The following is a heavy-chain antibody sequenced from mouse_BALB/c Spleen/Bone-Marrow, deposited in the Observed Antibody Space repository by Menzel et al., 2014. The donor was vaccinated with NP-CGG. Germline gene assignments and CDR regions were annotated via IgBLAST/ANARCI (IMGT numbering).Heavy chain of an antibody. CDR1: GFSLTSYG. CDR2: IWSGGST. V-gene: IGHV2-2*02. J-gene: IGHJ4*01. D-gene: IGHD2-12*01. Sequence: QVQLKQSGPGLVQPSQSLSITCTVSGFSLTSYGVHWVRQSPGEGLEWLGVIWSGGSTDYNAPFISRLSVSKDNSKSQVFFKMNSLQANDTAIYYCARNPIRRNAMDYWGQGTSVTVSS. CDR3: ARNPIRRNAMDY.